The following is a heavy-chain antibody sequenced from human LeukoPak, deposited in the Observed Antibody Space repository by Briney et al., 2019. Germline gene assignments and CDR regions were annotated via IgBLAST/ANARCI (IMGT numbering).Heavy chain of an antibody. CDR2: ISYDGSNK. CDR1: GFTFSSYA. J-gene: IGHJ4*02. CDR3: ARGRSSGYYSSIDY. D-gene: IGHD3-22*01. V-gene: IGHV3-30*01. Sequence: PGGSLRLSCAASGFTFSSYAMHWVRQAPGKGLEWVAVISYDGSNKYYVDSVKGRFTISRDNSKDTLYLQMNSLRAEDTAVYYCARGRSSGYYSSIDYWGQGTLVTVSS.